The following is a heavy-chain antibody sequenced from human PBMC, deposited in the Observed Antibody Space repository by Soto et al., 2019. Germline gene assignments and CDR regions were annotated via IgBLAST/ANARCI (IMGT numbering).Heavy chain of an antibody. Sequence: QVQLVQSGAEVKKPGASVKVSCKASGYTFTSYAMHWVRQAPGQRLEWMGWINAGNGNTKYSQKFQGRVTITRDTSASTAYMELSSRRSEDTAVYYCARVFVPAAMPRYYYGMDVWGQGTTVTVSS. D-gene: IGHD2-2*01. CDR3: ARVFVPAAMPRYYYGMDV. V-gene: IGHV1-3*01. CDR2: INAGNGNT. J-gene: IGHJ6*02. CDR1: GYTFTSYA.